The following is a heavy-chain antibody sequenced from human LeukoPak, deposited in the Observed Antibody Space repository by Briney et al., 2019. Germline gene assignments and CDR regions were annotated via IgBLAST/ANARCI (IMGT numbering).Heavy chain of an antibody. CDR2: INPNSGGT. J-gene: IGHJ6*02. CDR3: ARTGGYCSGGSCYYYYGMDV. V-gene: IGHV1-2*02. CDR1: GYTFTGYY. Sequence: ASVKVSCKASGYTFTGYYIHWVRQAPGQGLEWMGWINPNSGGTNYAQKFQGRVTMTRDTSISTAYMELSRLRSDDTAVYYCARTGGYCSGGSCYYYYGMDVWGQGTTVTVSS. D-gene: IGHD2-15*01.